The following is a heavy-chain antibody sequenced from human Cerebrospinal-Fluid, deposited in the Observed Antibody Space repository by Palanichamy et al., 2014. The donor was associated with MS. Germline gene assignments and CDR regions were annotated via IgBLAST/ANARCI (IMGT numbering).Heavy chain of an antibody. CDR1: GVTFNRFA. CDR2: ISGSGGDT. CDR3: AKDAGSSTWYGDSMDV. D-gene: IGHD6-13*01. Sequence: EVQLLESGGGLVRPGGSLRLACAVSGVTFNRFAMTWVRQAPGKGLEWVSSISGSGGDTYYADSVKGRFTISRDNSKNTLYLQMNSLRADDTAIYYCAKDAGSSTWYGDSMDVWGQGTTVTVSS. J-gene: IGHJ6*02. V-gene: IGHV3-23*01.